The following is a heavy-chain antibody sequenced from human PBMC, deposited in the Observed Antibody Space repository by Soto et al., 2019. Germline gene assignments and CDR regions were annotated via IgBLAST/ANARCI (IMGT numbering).Heavy chain of an antibody. D-gene: IGHD3-10*01. CDR1: GYTFTSYG. J-gene: IGHJ6*02. CDR3: ARVELLWFGEPSYGMEV. CDR2: ISAYNGNT. V-gene: IGHV1-18*04. Sequence: ASVKVSCKASGYTFTSYGISWVRQAPGQGLEWMGWISAYNGNTNYAQKLQGRVTMTTDTSTSTAYMELRSLRSDDTAVYYCARVELLWFGEPSYGMEVWGQGTTVTGSS.